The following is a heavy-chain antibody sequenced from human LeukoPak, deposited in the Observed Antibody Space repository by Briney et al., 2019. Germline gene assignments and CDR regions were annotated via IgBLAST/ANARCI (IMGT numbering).Heavy chain of an antibody. J-gene: IGHJ4*02. CDR3: AKDLYDILTGYPDY. CDR1: GFLYDDYA. V-gene: IGHV3-9*01. CDR2: SSWNRGSI. D-gene: IGHD3-9*01. Sequence: GGSLGLPRAVSGFLYDDYAMLCARQAPGRALEWGSPSSWNRGSIGYADSVKGRVNIYRDNVKNSLYLQMNSLRAEDTALYYCAKDLYDILTGYPDYWGQGTLVSASS.